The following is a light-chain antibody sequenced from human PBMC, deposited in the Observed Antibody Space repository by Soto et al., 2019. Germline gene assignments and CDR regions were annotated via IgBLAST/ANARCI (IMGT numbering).Light chain of an antibody. Sequence: SYELTQPPSVSVAPGKTARITCAGNNIGSKTVHWYQQKPGQAPVVVIYYDIDRPSGIPERFSGSNSGNTATLTISRVEVGDEADYHCQVWNRSSDVVFGGGTQLTVL. CDR3: QVWNRSSDVV. V-gene: IGLV3-21*01. CDR2: YDI. CDR1: NIGSKT. J-gene: IGLJ2*01.